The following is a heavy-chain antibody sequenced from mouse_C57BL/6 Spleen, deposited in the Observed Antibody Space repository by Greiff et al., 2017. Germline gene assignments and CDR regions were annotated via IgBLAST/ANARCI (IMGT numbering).Heavy chain of an antibody. CDR2: IWWNDDK. CDR1: GFSLRPSNLG. V-gene: IGHV8-5*01. J-gene: IGHJ4*01. Sequence: QVTLKESGPGILQPSQTLSMTCSFSGFSLRPSNLGIGWIRQPSGKGLEWLAHIWWNDDKYYTPSLKSRLTISKDTSNNQVFLKITSVDTADTATYYCAQTGEGTDYYAMDYWGQGTSVTVSS. D-gene: IGHD2-14*01. CDR3: AQTGEGTDYYAMDY.